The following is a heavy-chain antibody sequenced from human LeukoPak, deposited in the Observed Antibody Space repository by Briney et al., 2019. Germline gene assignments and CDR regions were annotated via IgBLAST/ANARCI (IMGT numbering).Heavy chain of an antibody. CDR3: ARDPAAAGTGFDY. J-gene: IGHJ4*02. Sequence: PSETLSLTCTVSGGSISSYYWSWIRQPPGKGLEWIGYIYYSGSTNYNPSLKSRVTISVDTSKNQFSLKLSSVTAAGTAVYYCARDPAAAGTGFDYWGQGTLVTVSS. CDR2: IYYSGST. CDR1: GGSISSYY. D-gene: IGHD6-13*01. V-gene: IGHV4-59*01.